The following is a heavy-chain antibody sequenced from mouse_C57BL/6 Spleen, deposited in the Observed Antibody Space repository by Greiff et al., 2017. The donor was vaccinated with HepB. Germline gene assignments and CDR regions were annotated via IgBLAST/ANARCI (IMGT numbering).Heavy chain of an antibody. V-gene: IGHV1-54*01. D-gene: IGHD2-4*01. J-gene: IGHJ3*01. CDR1: GYAFTNYL. CDR3: AYDYVCAY. Sequence: QVQLQQSGAELVRPGTSVKVSCKASGYAFTNYLIEWVKQRPGQGLEWIGVINPGSGGTNYNEKFKGKATLAADKSSSTAYMQLSSLTSEDSAVYFCAYDYVCAYWGQGTLVTVSA. CDR2: INPGSGGT.